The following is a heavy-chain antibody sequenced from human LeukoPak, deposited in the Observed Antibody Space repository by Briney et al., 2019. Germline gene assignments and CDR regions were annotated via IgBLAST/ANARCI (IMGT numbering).Heavy chain of an antibody. Sequence: PGGSLRLSCAASGFTVSSNYMSWVRQAPGKGLEWVSAISGSGGSTYYADSVKGRFTISRDNSKNTLYLQMNSLRAEDTAVYYCAKEGPITMVRGVVDYWGQGTLVTVSS. CDR2: ISGSGGST. J-gene: IGHJ4*02. V-gene: IGHV3-23*01. D-gene: IGHD3-10*01. CDR3: AKEGPITMVRGVVDY. CDR1: GFTVSSNY.